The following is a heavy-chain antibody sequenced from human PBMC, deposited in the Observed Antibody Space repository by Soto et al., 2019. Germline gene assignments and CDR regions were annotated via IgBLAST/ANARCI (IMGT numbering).Heavy chain of an antibody. J-gene: IGHJ4*02. CDR3: ARDGVGVTTFWGFLDY. CDR1: ESIFRGYG. D-gene: IGHD3-10*02. V-gene: IGHV3-33*01. CDR2: IRFDGSNI. Sequence: QVQMVESGGGVVQPGGSLRLSCAVSESIFRGYGMHWVRQAPGKGLEWVAIIRFDGSNIHYADYVMGRFTISRDNSKNMLYLAMNNLRVEDTAVYYCARDGVGVTTFWGFLDYWGQGTLVTVSA.